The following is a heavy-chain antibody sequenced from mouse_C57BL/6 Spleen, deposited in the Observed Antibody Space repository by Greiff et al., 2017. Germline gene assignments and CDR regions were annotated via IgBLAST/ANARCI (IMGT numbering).Heavy chain of an antibody. CDR3: ASITTVVDWYFDV. D-gene: IGHD1-1*01. V-gene: IGHV1-26*01. CDR1: GYTFTDYY. J-gene: IGHJ1*03. Sequence: VKPGASVKISCKASGYTFTDYYMNWVKQSHGKSLEWIGDINPNNGGTSYNQKFKGKATLTVDKSSSTAYMELRSLTSEDSAVYYCASITTVVDWYFDVWGTGTTVTVSS. CDR2: INPNNGGT.